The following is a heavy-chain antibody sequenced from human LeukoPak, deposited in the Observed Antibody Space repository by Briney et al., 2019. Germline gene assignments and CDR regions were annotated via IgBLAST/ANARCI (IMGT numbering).Heavy chain of an antibody. V-gene: IGHV4-59*01. J-gene: IGHJ4*02. Sequence: SETLSLTCTVSGGSISSYYWSWIRQPPGKGLEWIGYIYYSGSTNYNPSLKSRVTLSVDTSKNQFSLKLSSVTAADTAVYYCARVFDYGADEAYYFDYWGQGTLVTVSS. CDR1: GGSISSYY. CDR3: ARVFDYGADEAYYFDY. D-gene: IGHD4-17*01. CDR2: IYYSGST.